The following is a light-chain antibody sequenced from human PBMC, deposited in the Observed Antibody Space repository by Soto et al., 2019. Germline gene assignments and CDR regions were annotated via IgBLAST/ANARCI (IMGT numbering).Light chain of an antibody. CDR1: QAIGVD. V-gene: IGKV1-6*01. CDR3: LQDYNYTWT. Sequence: AIQMTQSPSSLSASVGDRVTITSRESQAIGVDLAWYPQQRGRAPKLXIYAASSLQSGVPSRFSGSGAGTDFTLTISSLQPEDVATDYCLQDYNYTWTFGQGTKVDIK. CDR2: AAS. J-gene: IGKJ1*01.